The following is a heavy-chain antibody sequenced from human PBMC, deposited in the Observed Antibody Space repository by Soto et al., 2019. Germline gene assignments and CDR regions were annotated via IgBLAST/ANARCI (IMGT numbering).Heavy chain of an antibody. J-gene: IGHJ5*02. V-gene: IGHV1-18*01. CDR3: ARVGPIPMVRARGGFDP. D-gene: IGHD3-10*01. Sequence: QVQLVQSGAEVKKPGASVKVSCKASGYTFTNYDITWVRQAPGQGLEWMGWITAYYVNTDYAQKFQGRVTMTTDTSTSTAYMELRSLRSDATAVYYCARVGPIPMVRARGGFDPWGQGTLVTVSS. CDR1: GYTFTNYD. CDR2: ITAYYVNT.